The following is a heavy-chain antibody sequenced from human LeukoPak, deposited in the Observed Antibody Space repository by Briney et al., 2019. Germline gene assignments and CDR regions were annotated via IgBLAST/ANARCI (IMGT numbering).Heavy chain of an antibody. D-gene: IGHD5-12*01. CDR2: VNYNGRT. V-gene: IGHV4-39*01. Sequence: SETLSLTCIVSGGSMTNNGHYWGWVRQSPGKGLEWIGIVNYNGRTSHNPSLKSRVTMSRDTSKNQFSLKLSSVTAADTAVYYCVRHDGRGGATMGAFDSWGQGSLVTVSS. CDR3: VRHDGRGGATMGAFDS. CDR1: GGSMTNNGHY. J-gene: IGHJ5*01.